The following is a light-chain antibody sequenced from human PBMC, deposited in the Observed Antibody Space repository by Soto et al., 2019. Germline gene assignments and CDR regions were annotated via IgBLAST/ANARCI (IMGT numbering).Light chain of an antibody. Sequence: EIVFVRVSGTLSLSPGERATLSCRASQSVSSNHLAWYQQKPGQAPRLLIYGGSSRATGIPVRFSGSGSETDFTLTITRLEPEDFAVYYCQQYSSSRTFGQGTKVDI. J-gene: IGKJ1*01. CDR2: GGS. CDR3: QQYSSSRT. CDR1: QSVSSNH. V-gene: IGKV3-20*01.